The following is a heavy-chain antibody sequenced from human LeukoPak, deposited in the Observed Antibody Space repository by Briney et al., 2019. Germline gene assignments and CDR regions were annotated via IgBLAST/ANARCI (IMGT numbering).Heavy chain of an antibody. V-gene: IGHV1-69*04. CDR3: ARVSPYYGSGRDYYYYYGIDV. CDR1: GGTFSSYA. Sequence: EASVKVSCKASGGTFSSYAISWVRQAPGQGLEWMGRIIPILGIANYAQKFQGRVTITADKSTSTAYMELSSLRSEDTAVYYCARVSPYYGSGRDYYYYYGIDVWGQGTTVTVSS. CDR2: IIPILGIA. D-gene: IGHD3-10*01. J-gene: IGHJ6*02.